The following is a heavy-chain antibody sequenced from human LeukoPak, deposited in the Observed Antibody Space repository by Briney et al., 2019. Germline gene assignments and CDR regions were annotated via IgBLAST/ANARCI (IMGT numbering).Heavy chain of an antibody. D-gene: IGHD5-18*01. J-gene: IGHJ4*02. CDR1: GYSFTAYS. V-gene: IGHV1-2*02. CDR3: ARLGTGYSLSY. CDR2: IHPHSGGT. Sequence: ASVKVSCNASGYSFTAYSIVWVRQAPGQGLEWMGWIHPHSGGTAYGKTFQGRVTMTRDTSISTAYMELNSLGSDDAAVYYCARLGTGYSLSYWGQGTLVTVSS.